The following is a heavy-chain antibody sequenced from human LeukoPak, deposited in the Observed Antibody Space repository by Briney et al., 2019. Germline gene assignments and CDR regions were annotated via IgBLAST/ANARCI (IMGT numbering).Heavy chain of an antibody. V-gene: IGHV4-34*01. J-gene: IGHJ4*02. D-gene: IGHD6-19*01. CDR2: INHSGST. CDR1: GGSFSGYY. CDR3: ARGPGIAVAVDY. Sequence: SEALSLTCAVYGGSFSGYYWSWIRQPPGKGLEWIGEINHSGSTNYNPSLESRVTISVDTSKNQFSLKLSSVTAADTAVYYCARGPGIAVAVDYWGQGTLVTVSS.